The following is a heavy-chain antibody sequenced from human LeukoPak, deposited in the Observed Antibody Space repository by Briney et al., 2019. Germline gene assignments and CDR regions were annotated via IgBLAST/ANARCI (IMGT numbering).Heavy chain of an antibody. J-gene: IGHJ1*01. CDR2: INSDGSST. CDR1: GFTFSRYW. CDR3: ARAYYYDSSGYYPSEYFQH. Sequence: GGSLRPSCAASGFTFSRYWMHWVRQAPGKGLVWVSRINSDGSSTSYADSVKGRITISRDNAKNTLYLQMNSLRAEDTAVYYCARAYYYDSSGYYPSEYFQHWGQGTLVTVSS. D-gene: IGHD3-22*01. V-gene: IGHV3-74*01.